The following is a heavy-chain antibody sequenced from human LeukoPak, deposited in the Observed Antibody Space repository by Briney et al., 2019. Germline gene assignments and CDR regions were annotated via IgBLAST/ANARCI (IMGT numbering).Heavy chain of an antibody. J-gene: IGHJ4*02. CDR1: GGSISSYY. V-gene: IGHV4-59*12. Sequence: SETLSLTCTVSGGSISSYYWSWIRQPPGKGLEWIGYIYYSGSTNYNPSLKSRVTISVDTSKNQFSLKLSSVTAADTAVYYCARAPYARDRGFDYWGQGTLVTVSS. D-gene: IGHD5-24*01. CDR2: IYYSGST. CDR3: ARAPYARDRGFDY.